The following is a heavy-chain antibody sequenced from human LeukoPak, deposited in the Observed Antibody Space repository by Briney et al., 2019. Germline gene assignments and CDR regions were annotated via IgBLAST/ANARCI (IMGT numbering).Heavy chain of an antibody. Sequence: SETLSLTCTVSGGSISSYYWSWIRQPPGMGLEWIGEIHHSGGTSYNPSLKSRVTISLDTSKNQFSLRLNSVTAADTAVYYCARGVLRYYYFDYWGQGTLVTVSS. CDR2: IHHSGGT. J-gene: IGHJ4*02. CDR1: GGSISSYY. CDR3: ARGVLRYYYFDY. D-gene: IGHD1-26*01. V-gene: IGHV4-34*01.